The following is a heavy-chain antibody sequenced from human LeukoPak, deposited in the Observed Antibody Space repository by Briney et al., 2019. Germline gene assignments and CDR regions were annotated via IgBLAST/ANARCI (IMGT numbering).Heavy chain of an antibody. Sequence: PSETLSLTCTVSGGSISSYYWSWIRQPAGKGLEWIGRIYISGSTNYNPSLKSRVTMSVDTSKNQFSLKLSSVTAADTAVYYCARDSIVGATRVLDYWGQGTLVTVSS. CDR3: ARDSIVGATRVLDY. CDR2: IYISGST. V-gene: IGHV4-4*07. CDR1: GGSISSYY. D-gene: IGHD1-26*01. J-gene: IGHJ4*02.